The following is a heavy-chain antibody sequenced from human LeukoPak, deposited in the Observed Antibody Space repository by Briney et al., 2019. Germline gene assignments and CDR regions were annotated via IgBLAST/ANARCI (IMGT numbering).Heavy chain of an antibody. Sequence: GASVKVSCKASGYTFTSYYMHWVRQAPGQGLEWMGIINPSGSSTSYAQKFQGRVTMTRDTSTSTVYMELSSLRSEDTAVYYCAREGSRITMVRGGLDWGQGTLVTVSS. CDR1: GYTFTSYY. D-gene: IGHD3-10*01. J-gene: IGHJ4*02. V-gene: IGHV1-46*01. CDR3: AREGSRITMVRGGLD. CDR2: INPSGSST.